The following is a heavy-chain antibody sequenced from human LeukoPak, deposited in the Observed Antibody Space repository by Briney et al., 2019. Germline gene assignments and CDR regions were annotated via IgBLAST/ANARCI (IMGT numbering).Heavy chain of an antibody. CDR2: IYYSGST. CDR3: ARATFSLGYCSSTSCPYYYYYYMDV. CDR1: GGSISSYY. Sequence: SETLSLTCTVSGGSISSYYWSWIRQPPGKGLEWIGDIYYSGSTNYNPSLKSRVTISVDTSKNQFSLKLSSVTAADTAVYYCARATFSLGYCSSTSCPYYYYYYMDVWGKGTTVTVSS. J-gene: IGHJ6*03. D-gene: IGHD2-2*01. V-gene: IGHV4-59*01.